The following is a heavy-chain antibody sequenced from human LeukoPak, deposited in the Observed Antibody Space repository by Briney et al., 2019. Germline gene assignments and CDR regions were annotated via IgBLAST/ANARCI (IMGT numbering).Heavy chain of an antibody. J-gene: IGHJ5*02. D-gene: IGHD2-15*01. CDR1: GYTFTSYY. CDR2: INPSGGST. CDR3: AREGGIVVVVAATGWFDP. V-gene: IGHV1-46*01. Sequence: ASVKVSCKASGYTFTSYYMHWVRQAPGQGLEWMGIINPSGGSTSYAQKFQGRVTMTRDTSTSTVYMELSSLRSEDTAVYYCAREGGIVVVVAATGWFDPWGQGTLVTVSS.